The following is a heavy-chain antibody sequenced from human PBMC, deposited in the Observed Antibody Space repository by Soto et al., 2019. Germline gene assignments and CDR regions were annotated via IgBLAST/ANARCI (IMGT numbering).Heavy chain of an antibody. CDR1: GFTFTTYA. Sequence: EVQLLESGGGLVQPGGSLRLPCAASGFTFTTYAITWIRQTPAKGLELGSAISGSGGSTYYADSVKGRFTFSRDNSKNTLFLQMNSLRGEDPAVYYCARNGVTTFSSSSHWGQGTLVTVSP. CDR2: ISGSGGST. D-gene: IGHD6-6*01. J-gene: IGHJ4*02. V-gene: IGHV3-23*01. CDR3: ARNGVTTFSSSSH.